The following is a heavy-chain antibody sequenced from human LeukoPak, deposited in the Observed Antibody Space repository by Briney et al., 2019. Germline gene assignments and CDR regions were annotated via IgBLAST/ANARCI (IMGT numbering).Heavy chain of an antibody. CDR1: GFTFSSYA. V-gene: IGHV4-34*01. J-gene: IGHJ4*02. Sequence: AGGSLRLSCAASGFTFSSYAMSWIRQPPGKGLEWIGEINHSGSTNYNPSLKSRVTISVDTSKNQFSLKLSSVTAADTAVYYCARVYCSSTSCPLWDDYWGQGTLVTVSS. D-gene: IGHD2-2*01. CDR3: ARVYCSSTSCPLWDDY. CDR2: INHSGST.